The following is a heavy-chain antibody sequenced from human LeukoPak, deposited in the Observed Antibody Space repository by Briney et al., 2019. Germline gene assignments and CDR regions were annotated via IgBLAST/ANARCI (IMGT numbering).Heavy chain of an antibody. J-gene: IGHJ4*02. CDR1: GFTFSSYS. D-gene: IGHD3-3*01. V-gene: IGHV3-21*01. CDR3: ARELRFLEWLPPRGGLDY. Sequence: PGGSLRLSCAASGFTFSSYSMNWVRQAPGKGLEWVSSISSSSSYIYYADSVKGRFTISRDNAKNSLYLQMNSLRAGDTAVYYCARELRFLEWLPPRGGLDYWGQGTLVTVSS. CDR2: ISSSSSYI.